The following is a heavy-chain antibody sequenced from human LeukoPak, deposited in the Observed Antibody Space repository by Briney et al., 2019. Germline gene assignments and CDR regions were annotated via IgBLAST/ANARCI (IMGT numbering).Heavy chain of an antibody. CDR2: IQSDGSKQ. CDR3: ARDVDTSSHSSQLDP. V-gene: IGHV3-33*01. J-gene: IGHJ5*02. D-gene: IGHD5-18*01. CDR1: GFTFSTFG. Sequence: GVSLRLSCATAGFTFSTFGIHWVRQTPGKGLEWAAAIQSDGSKQYYGDSVKGRFTISRDSSKNTVYLQMNSLRDEDTAVYYCARDVDTSSHSSQLDPWGQGTLVTVSS.